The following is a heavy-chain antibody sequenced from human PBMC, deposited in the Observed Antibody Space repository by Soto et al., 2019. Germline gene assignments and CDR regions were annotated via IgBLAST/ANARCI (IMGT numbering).Heavy chain of an antibody. V-gene: IGHV1-69*01. J-gene: IGHJ4*02. Sequence: QVQLVQSGAEVRKPGSSVKVSCKASGGTFSRHAIRWVRQAPGQGLEWMGGIIPIFGTANHAQKFQGRVTIIADESTSTVYMELSSLRSEETAMYYCARGWGYDSNDYYYAYWGQGTLVIVSS. CDR3: ARGWGYDSNDYYYAY. CDR2: IIPIFGTA. D-gene: IGHD3-22*01. CDR1: GGTFSRHA.